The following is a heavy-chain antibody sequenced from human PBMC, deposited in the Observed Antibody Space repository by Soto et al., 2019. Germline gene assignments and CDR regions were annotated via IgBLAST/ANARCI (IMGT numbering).Heavy chain of an antibody. CDR3: AGGVATLLA. D-gene: IGHD5-12*01. J-gene: IGHJ5*02. CDR1: GFTFSTYW. V-gene: IGHV3-74*01. Sequence: EVQLVESGGGLVQPGGSLRLSCAASGFTFSTYWMHWVRQVPGKGLVWVSRINSDGSTTSYADSVKGRFTISRDNAKNTRFLQMNRLRAEDTSVYYSAGGVATLLAWGQGTLGTVSS. CDR2: INSDGSTT.